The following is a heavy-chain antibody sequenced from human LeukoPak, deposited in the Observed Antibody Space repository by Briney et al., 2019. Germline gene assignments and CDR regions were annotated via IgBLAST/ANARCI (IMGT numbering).Heavy chain of an antibody. V-gene: IGHV4-39*07. J-gene: IGHJ5*02. CDR2: IYYSGST. CDR3: ARDREGDLGGPNWFDP. CDR1: GGSISSSSYY. D-gene: IGHD3-16*01. Sequence: PSETLSLTCTVSGGSISSSSYYWGWIRQPPGKGLEWIGSIYYSGSTYYNPSLKSRVTISVDRSKNQFSLKLSSVTAADTAVYYCARDREGDLGGPNWFDPWGQGTLVTVSS.